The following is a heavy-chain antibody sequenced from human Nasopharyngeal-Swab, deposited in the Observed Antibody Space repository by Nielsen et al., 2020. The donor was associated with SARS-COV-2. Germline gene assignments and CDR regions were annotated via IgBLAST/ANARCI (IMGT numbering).Heavy chain of an antibody. V-gene: IGHV1-3*01. CDR2: INAGNGNT. CDR1: GYTFTSYA. D-gene: IGHD3-9*01. CDR3: ARVTGYDILTGYYKVMDY. Sequence: ASVKVSCKASGYTFTSYAMHWVRQAPGQRLEWMGWINAGNGNTKYSQKFQGRVTITRDTSASTAYMELSSLRSEDTAVYYCARVTGYDILTGYYKVMDYWGQGTLVTVPS. J-gene: IGHJ4*02.